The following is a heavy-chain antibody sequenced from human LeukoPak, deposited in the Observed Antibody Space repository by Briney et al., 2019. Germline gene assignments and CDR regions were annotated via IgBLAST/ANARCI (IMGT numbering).Heavy chain of an antibody. CDR3: DRGSCSSTSCSLSRHPGWFDP. CDR1: GGSISSCGYS. J-gene: IGHJ5*02. CDR2: IYRSGST. V-gene: IGHV4-30-2*01. Sequence: PSESLCLTCAVSGGSISSCGYSWSWIGQPPGKGLVWIVYIYRSGSTYYNPSIKSRVTISVDRSTNPSSMKLSSVSAADTAVYHCDRGSCSSTSCSLSRHPGWFDPWGQGTLVTVSS. D-gene: IGHD2-2*01.